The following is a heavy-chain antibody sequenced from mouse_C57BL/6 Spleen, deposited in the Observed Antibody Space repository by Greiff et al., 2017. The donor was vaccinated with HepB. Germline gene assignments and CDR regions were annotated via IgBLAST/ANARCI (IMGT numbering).Heavy chain of an antibody. Sequence: VQLQQSGPELVKPGASVKISCKASGYAFSSSWLNWVKQRPGKGLEWIGRIYPGDGDTNYNGKFKGKATLTADKSSSTAYMQLSSLTSEDSAVYFCARPGTTVVASFDCWGQGTTLTVSS. D-gene: IGHD1-1*01. CDR3: ARPGTTVVASFDC. CDR1: GYAFSSSW. CDR2: IYPGDGDT. J-gene: IGHJ2*01. V-gene: IGHV1-82*01.